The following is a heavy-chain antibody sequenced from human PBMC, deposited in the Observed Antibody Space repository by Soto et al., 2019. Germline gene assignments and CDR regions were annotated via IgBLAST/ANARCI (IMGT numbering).Heavy chain of an antibody. Sequence: QVQLVESGGGVVQPGRSLRLSCAASGFTFSSYAMHWVRQAPGKGLEWVAVISYDGSNKYYADSVKGRFTISRDNSKNTLYLQMNSLRAEDTAVHYCASPLRQWLGHDAFDIWGQGTMVTVSS. D-gene: IGHD6-19*01. CDR1: GFTFSSYA. J-gene: IGHJ3*02. V-gene: IGHV3-30-3*01. CDR3: ASPLRQWLGHDAFDI. CDR2: ISYDGSNK.